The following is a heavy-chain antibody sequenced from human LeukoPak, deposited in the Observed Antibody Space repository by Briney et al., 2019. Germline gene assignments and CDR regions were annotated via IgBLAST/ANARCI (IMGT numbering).Heavy chain of an antibody. D-gene: IGHD2-2*01. V-gene: IGHV3-23*01. CDR1: GFTFSSYA. CDR3: AKDPGVVPAHYFDY. Sequence: GGSLRLSCAASGFTFSSYAMNWVRQAPGKGLEWVSGTGSTGVSTFYADSVKGRFTVSRDNSKNTLSLQMNSLRAEDTGVYYCAKDPGVVPAHYFDYWGQGTLVTVSS. J-gene: IGHJ4*02. CDR2: TGSTGVST.